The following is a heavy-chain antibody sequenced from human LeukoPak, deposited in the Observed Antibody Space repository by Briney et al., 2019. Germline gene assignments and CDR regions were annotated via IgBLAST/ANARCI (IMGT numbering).Heavy chain of an antibody. CDR3: ATLSYSYYYLDV. CDR1: RGSISSSSYY. CDR2: IYYSGST. V-gene: IGHV4-39*01. Sequence: SETLSLTCTVSRGSISSSSYYWGWIRQPPGKGLEWIGNIYYSGSTYYNPSLKSRATISADTSKNQFSLKLSSVTAADTAVYYCATLSYSYYYLDVWGKGTTVTLS. J-gene: IGHJ6*03.